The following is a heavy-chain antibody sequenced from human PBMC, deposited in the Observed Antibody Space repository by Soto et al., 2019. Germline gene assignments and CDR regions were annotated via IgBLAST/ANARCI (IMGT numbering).Heavy chain of an antibody. CDR2: IGISGNTI. CDR3: VKDVVGDPTFDY. Sequence: EVQLVESGGGLVQPGGSLRLSCAASGFIFSTYEMNWDRQAPGKGLEWVPYIGISGNTIYYADSVKGRITISRDNAKNSPSLQMNNTRAEDTAVYYGVKDVVGDPTFDYRGQGTLIIVSS. CDR1: GFIFSTYE. V-gene: IGHV3-48*03. D-gene: IGHD1-26*01. J-gene: IGHJ4*02.